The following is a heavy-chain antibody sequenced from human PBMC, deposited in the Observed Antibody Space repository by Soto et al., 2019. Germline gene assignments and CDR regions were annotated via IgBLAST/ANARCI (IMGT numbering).Heavy chain of an antibody. Sequence: EVQLVESGGGLVKPGGSLRLSCAASGFTFSSYSMNWVRQAPGKGLEWVSSISSSSSYIYYADSVKGRFTISRDNAKNSLYLQMNSLRAEDTAVYYCARKLGYCSGGSCYEKDYFDYRGQGTLVTVSS. J-gene: IGHJ4*02. CDR1: GFTFSSYS. V-gene: IGHV3-21*01. CDR3: ARKLGYCSGGSCYEKDYFDY. D-gene: IGHD2-15*01. CDR2: ISSSSSYI.